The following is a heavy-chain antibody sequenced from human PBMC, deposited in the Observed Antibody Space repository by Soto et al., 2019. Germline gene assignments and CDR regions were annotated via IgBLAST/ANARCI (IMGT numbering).Heavy chain of an antibody. CDR3: AKGGSGAVAGRTDY. CDR1: GFTFDDYA. Sequence: GGSLRLSCAASGFTFDDYAMHWVRQVPGKGLEWVSGISWNSGDIGYADSVKGRFTISRDNAKNSLYLQMNSLRAEDTALYYCAKGGSGAVAGRTDYWGQGALVTVSS. D-gene: IGHD6-19*01. CDR2: ISWNSGDI. V-gene: IGHV3-9*01. J-gene: IGHJ4*02.